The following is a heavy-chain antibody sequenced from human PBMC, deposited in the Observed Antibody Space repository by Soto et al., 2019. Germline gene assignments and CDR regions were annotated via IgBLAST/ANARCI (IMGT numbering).Heavy chain of an antibody. V-gene: IGHV3-66*01. J-gene: IGHJ6*02. Sequence: PGGSLRLSCAASGFDASVNYMTWVRQAPGKGPEWVSAINSGGTTFYADSVKGRFTISRDNSKNTLYLQMNSLRVEDTAMYYCVRENYYYGMDVWGQGTAVTVSS. CDR1: GFDASVNY. CDR3: VRENYYYGMDV. CDR2: INSGGTT.